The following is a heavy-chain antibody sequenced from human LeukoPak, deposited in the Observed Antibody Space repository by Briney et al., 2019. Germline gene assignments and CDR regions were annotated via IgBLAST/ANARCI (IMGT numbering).Heavy chain of an antibody. CDR3: AREAAIDTYYDFWSGYGTPYYFDY. J-gene: IGHJ4*02. V-gene: IGHV4-38-2*02. CDR2: IYHSGST. D-gene: IGHD3-3*01. CDR1: GDSISSGYY. Sequence: SETLSLTCTVSGDSISSGYYWGWIRQPPGKGLEWIGSIYHSGSTYYNPSLKSRVTISVDTSKNQFSLKLSSVTAADTAVYYCAREAAIDTYYDFWSGYGTPYYFDYWGQGTLVTVSS.